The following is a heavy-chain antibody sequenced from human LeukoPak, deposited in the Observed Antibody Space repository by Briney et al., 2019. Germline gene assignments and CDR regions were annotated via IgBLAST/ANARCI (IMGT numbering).Heavy chain of an antibody. V-gene: IGHV6-1*01. CDR2: TYYRSKWYN. CDR1: GDSVSSNSVA. CDR3: TRDLGIAVASD. Sequence: SQTLSLTCAISGDSVSSNSVAWNWIRQSPSRGLEWLGRTYYRSKWYNNYALSVNSRITISPDTSKNQPSLQLNSVTPEDTAVYYCTRDLGIAVASDWGQGTLVTVSS. J-gene: IGHJ4*02. D-gene: IGHD6-19*01.